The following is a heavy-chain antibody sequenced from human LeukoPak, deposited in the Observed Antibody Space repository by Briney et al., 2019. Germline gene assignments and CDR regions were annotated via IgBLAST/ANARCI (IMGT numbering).Heavy chain of an antibody. J-gene: IGHJ4*02. CDR2: IYTGNGNT. CDR3: ASFPSSLY. CDR1: GYTFTSYG. Sequence: ASVKVSCKASGYTFTSYGISWVRQAPGQRLEWMGLIYTGNGNTKYSQRFQGRVALTRDTSASTAYMELTSLRSEDTAVYYCASFPSSLYWGLGTLVTVSS. V-gene: IGHV1-3*04.